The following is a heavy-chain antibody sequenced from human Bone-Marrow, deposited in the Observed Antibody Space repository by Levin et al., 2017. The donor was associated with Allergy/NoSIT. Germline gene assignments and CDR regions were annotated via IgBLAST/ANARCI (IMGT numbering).Heavy chain of an antibody. CDR3: ARQGLEPAENFNWFDP. Sequence: SQTLSLTCTVSGGSISSSSYYWGWIRQPPGKGLEWIGSIYYSGSTYYNPSLKSRVTISVDTSKNQFSLKLSSVTAADTAVYYCARQGLEPAENFNWFDPWGQGTLVTVSS. V-gene: IGHV4-39*01. CDR2: IYYSGST. CDR1: GGSISSSSYY. D-gene: IGHD3-3*01. J-gene: IGHJ5*02.